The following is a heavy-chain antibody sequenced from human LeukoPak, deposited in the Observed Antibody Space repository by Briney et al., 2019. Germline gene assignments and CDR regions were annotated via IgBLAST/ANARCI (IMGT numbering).Heavy chain of an antibody. D-gene: IGHD2-2*01. J-gene: IGHJ4*02. Sequence: PSETLSLTCTVSGGSISSGGYYWSWIRQHPGKGPEWIGYIYYSGSTYYNPSLKSRVTISVDTSKNQFSLKLSSVTAADTAVYYCARVTARYCSSTSCPPGGDYWGQGTLVTVSS. CDR2: IYYSGST. CDR3: ARVTARYCSSTSCPPGGDY. CDR1: GGSISSGGYY. V-gene: IGHV4-31*03.